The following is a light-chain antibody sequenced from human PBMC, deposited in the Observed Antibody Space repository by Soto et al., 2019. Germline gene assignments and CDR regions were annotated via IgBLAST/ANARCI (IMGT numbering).Light chain of an antibody. CDR1: QSISSW. CDR3: QQYNSYSGLT. Sequence: DIQMTQSPSTLSASVGDRVTITCRASQSISSWLAWYQQKPGKAPKLRIYNASSLESGVPSRFSGSGSGTEVTLTISSLQPDDFATYYCQQYNSYSGLTFGGGTKVEIK. CDR2: NAS. V-gene: IGKV1-5*03. J-gene: IGKJ4*01.